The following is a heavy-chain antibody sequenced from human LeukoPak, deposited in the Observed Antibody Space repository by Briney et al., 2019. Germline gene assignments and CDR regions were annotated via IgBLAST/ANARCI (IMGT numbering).Heavy chain of an antibody. CDR3: ARAGGSSGWYRRAYNWFDP. CDR2: INHSGST. J-gene: IGHJ5*02. Sequence: SQTLSLTCTVSGGSISNGDYYWSWIRQPPGKGLEWIGEINHSGSTNYNPSLKSRVTISVDTSKNQFSLKLSSVTAADTAVYYCARAGGSSGWYRRAYNWFDPWGQGTLVTVSS. V-gene: IGHV4-30-4*01. CDR1: GGSISNGDYY. D-gene: IGHD6-19*01.